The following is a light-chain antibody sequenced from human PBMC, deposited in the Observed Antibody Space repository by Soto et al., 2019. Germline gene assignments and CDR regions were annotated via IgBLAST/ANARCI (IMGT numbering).Light chain of an antibody. CDR2: DAY. V-gene: IGKV3-11*01. CDR3: QQYGSSRYT. CDR1: QSVLNY. Sequence: IVLTQSPPTLSLSPGERATLSCRASQSVLNYLAWYQQKPGQAPRLLIYDAYNRATGIPARFSGSASGTDFTLTISSLEPEDFAVYYCQQYGSSRYTFGQGTKLEIK. J-gene: IGKJ2*01.